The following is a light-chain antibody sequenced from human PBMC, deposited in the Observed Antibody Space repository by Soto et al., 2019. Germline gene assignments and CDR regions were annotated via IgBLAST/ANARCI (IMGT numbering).Light chain of an antibody. Sequence: EIVMTQSPATLSLSPWERSTLSCRASQSVSSYLAWYQQKLGQAPRLLIQGASTRATGIPARFSGSGSGTEFTLTISSLQSEDFAVYYCQQYNNWPAWTFGQGTKVDIK. CDR2: GAS. J-gene: IGKJ1*01. CDR3: QQYNNWPAWT. CDR1: QSVSSY. V-gene: IGKV3-15*01.